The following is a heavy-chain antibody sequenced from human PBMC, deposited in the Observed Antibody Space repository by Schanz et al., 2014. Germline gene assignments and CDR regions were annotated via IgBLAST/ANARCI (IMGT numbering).Heavy chain of an antibody. D-gene: IGHD3-10*01. CDR3: ARVSMEFERGKSYYYYMDV. V-gene: IGHV1-18*01. CDR2: ITAYNGDT. CDR1: GYTFTSHG. J-gene: IGHJ6*03. Sequence: QVQLVQSGAEVKKPGASVKVSCKASGYTFTSHGISWVRQAPGQGLEWMGWITAYNGDTNYALKLQGRVTMTTDTSTSTAYMELRSLKSEDTAVYYCARVSMEFERGKSYYYYMDVWGRGTTXTVSS.